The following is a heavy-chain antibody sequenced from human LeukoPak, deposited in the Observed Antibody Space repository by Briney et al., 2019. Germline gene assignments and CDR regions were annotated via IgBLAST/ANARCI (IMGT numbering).Heavy chain of an antibody. J-gene: IGHJ4*02. Sequence: PSETLSLTCTVSGGSISSYYWSWIRQPPGKGPEWIGYIYYSGSTNYNPSLKSRVTISVDTSKNQFSLKLSSVTAADTAVYYCARDRGLYYFDYWGQGTLVTVSS. CDR1: GGSISSYY. V-gene: IGHV4-59*01. CDR3: ARDRGLYYFDY. D-gene: IGHD2-8*02. CDR2: IYYSGST.